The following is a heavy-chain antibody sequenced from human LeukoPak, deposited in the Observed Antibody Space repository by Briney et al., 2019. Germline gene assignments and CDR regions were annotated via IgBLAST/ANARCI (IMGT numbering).Heavy chain of an antibody. D-gene: IGHD3-22*01. J-gene: IGHJ5*02. CDR2: IYYSGST. CDR1: GGSISSYY. CDR3: ARSPNYYDSSGYYLNWFDP. Sequence: SETLSLTCTVSGGSISSYYWSWIRQPPGKGLEWIGYIYYSGSTNYNPSLKSRVTISVDTSKNQFSLKLSSVTAADTAVYYCARSPNYYDSSGYYLNWFDPWGQGTLVTVAS. V-gene: IGHV4-59*01.